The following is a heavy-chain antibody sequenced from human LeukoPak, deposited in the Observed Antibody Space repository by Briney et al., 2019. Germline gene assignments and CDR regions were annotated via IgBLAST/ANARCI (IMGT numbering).Heavy chain of an antibody. D-gene: IGHD3-22*01. V-gene: IGHV3-23*01. Sequence: GGSLRLSCAASGFTFSSYAMSWVRQAPGKGLEWASAISGSGGSTYYADSVKGRFTISRDNSKNTLYLQMNSLRAEDTAVYYCAKDRNYYDSSGYYPGFDYWGQGTLVTVSS. CDR3: AKDRNYYDSSGYYPGFDY. CDR2: ISGSGGST. J-gene: IGHJ4*02. CDR1: GFTFSSYA.